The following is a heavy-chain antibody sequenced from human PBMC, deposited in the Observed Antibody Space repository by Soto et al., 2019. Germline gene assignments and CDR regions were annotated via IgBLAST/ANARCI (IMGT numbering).Heavy chain of an antibody. CDR1: GGSISIYY. Sequence: SETLSLTCTVSGGSISIYYWSWIRHPAGKGLEWIGRIYTSGSTNYNPSLKSRVTMSVDTSKNQFSLKLSSVTAADTAVYYCARDAPYSSSWEYYYYYYGMDVWGQGTTVTVSS. CDR2: IYTSGST. D-gene: IGHD6-13*01. V-gene: IGHV4-4*07. CDR3: ARDAPYSSSWEYYYYYYGMDV. J-gene: IGHJ6*02.